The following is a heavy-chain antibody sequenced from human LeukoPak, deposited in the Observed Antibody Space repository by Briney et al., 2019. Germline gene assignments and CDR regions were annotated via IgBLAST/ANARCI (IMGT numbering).Heavy chain of an antibody. CDR2: IYYSGST. D-gene: IGHD3-3*01. Sequence: PSETLSLTCTVSGGSISSSSYYWGWLRQPPGKGLEWIGSIYYSGSTYYNPSLKSRVTISVDTSKNQFSLKLSSVTAADTAVYYCARMGGSYDFWSGYSYYYGMDVWGQGTTVTVSS. V-gene: IGHV4-39*01. J-gene: IGHJ6*02. CDR3: ARMGGSYDFWSGYSYYYGMDV. CDR1: GGSISSSSYY.